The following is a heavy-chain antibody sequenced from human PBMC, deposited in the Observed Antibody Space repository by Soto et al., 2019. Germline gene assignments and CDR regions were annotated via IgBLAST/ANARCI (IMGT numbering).Heavy chain of an antibody. CDR1: GGSISSYY. D-gene: IGHD1-20*01. CDR3: ARDGGYNFPLDY. CDR2: IYYSGST. Sequence: SETLSLTCTVSGGSISSYYWSWIRQPPGKGLEWIGYIYYSGSTNYNPSLKSRVTISVDTSKNQFSLKLSSVTAADTAVYYCARDGGYNFPLDYWGQGTLVTVSS. V-gene: IGHV4-59*01. J-gene: IGHJ4*02.